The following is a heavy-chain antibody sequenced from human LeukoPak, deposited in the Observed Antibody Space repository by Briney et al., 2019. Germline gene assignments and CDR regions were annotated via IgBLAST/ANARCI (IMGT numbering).Heavy chain of an antibody. Sequence: GASVKVSCKASGGTFSSYAISWVQQAPGQGLEWMGRIIPILGIANYAQKFQGRVTITADKSTSTAYMELSSLRSEDTAVYYCARSATQRYYFDYWGQGTLVTVSS. J-gene: IGHJ4*02. V-gene: IGHV1-69*04. CDR2: IIPILGIA. CDR3: ARSATQRYYFDY. D-gene: IGHD6-25*01. CDR1: GGTFSSYA.